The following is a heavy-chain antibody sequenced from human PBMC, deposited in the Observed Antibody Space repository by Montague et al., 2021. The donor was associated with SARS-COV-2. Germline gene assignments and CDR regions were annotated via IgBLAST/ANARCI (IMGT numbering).Heavy chain of an antibody. J-gene: IGHJ3*02. Sequence: SETLSLTCTVSGGSVSSTSYYWDWIRQPPGKGLEWIGSINYSGTTNYNPSIKSQVTISVDTSKNPFSLKLRSVTVADTAIYYCARREGGWLDAFDIWGQGTMVTVSS. CDR2: INYSGTT. CDR1: GGSVSSTSYY. CDR3: ARREGGWLDAFDI. V-gene: IGHV4-39*01. D-gene: IGHD2-15*01.